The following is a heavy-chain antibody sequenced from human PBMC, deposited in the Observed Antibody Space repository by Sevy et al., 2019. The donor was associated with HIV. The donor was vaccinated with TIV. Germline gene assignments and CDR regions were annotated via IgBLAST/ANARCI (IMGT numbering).Heavy chain of an antibody. Sequence: GGSLRLSCAASGFTFSSYDMHWVRQATGKGLEWVSAIGTAGDTYYPGSVKGRFTISRENAKNSLYLQMNSLRAGDTAVYYCASERYSTTRGYYYGMDVWGQGTTVTVSS. CDR1: GFTFSSYD. D-gene: IGHD5-12*01. J-gene: IGHJ6*02. CDR3: ASERYSTTRGYYYGMDV. CDR2: IGTAGDT. V-gene: IGHV3-13*01.